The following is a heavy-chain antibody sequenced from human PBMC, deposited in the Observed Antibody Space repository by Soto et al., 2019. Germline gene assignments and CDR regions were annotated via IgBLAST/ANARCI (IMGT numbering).Heavy chain of an antibody. CDR2: VNPSGGHT. V-gene: IGHV1-46*01. Sequence: QVQLMQSGAEVKKPGASVKVSCKASGETFTDYYIHWVRQVPGQGLEWMGTVNPSGGHTTYAQHFRGRGPMTWDTPTSTLYMELTSLTSDDAAIYYCARGGHVVVVPAALDYWGQGTLGTVSS. J-gene: IGHJ4*02. CDR1: GETFTDYY. CDR3: ARGGHVVVVPAALDY. D-gene: IGHD2-21*02.